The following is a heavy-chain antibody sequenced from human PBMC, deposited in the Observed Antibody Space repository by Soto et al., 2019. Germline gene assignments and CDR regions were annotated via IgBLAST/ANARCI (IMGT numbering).Heavy chain of an antibody. CDR3: ARGVYGTGGFPFPYFDY. J-gene: IGHJ4*02. V-gene: IGHV1-2*02. D-gene: IGHD2-8*02. Sequence: HEHLVQSGAEVKRPGASLKVSCKASGYSFTGYYIHWVRQAPGQGLEWMGWINPDSGATNYAQNFQGRVTLTSDTSISTASMDLTSVTSVDTAFYYCARGVYGTGGFPFPYFDYWGQGTLVIVSS. CDR2: INPDSGAT. CDR1: GYSFTGYY.